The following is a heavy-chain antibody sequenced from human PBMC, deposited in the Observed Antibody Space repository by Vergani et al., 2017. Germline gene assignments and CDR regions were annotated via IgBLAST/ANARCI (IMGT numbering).Heavy chain of an antibody. CDR1: GYSFTSYW. CDR2: IDPSDSYT. D-gene: IGHD1-26*01. J-gene: IGHJ6*02. CDR3: ACSDSGSYPNYYYGMDV. Sequence: EVHLVQSGAEVKKPGESLRISCKGSGYSFTSYWISCVRQMPGKGLEWMGRIDPSDSYTNYSPSFQGHVTISADKSISTAYLQWSSLKASDTAMYYCACSDSGSYPNYYYGMDVWGQGTTVTVSS. V-gene: IGHV5-10-1*03.